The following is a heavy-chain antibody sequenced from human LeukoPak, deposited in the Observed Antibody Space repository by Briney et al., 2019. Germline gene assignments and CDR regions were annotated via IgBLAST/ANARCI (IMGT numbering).Heavy chain of an antibody. CDR2: IKQDGSEK. J-gene: IGHJ4*02. V-gene: IGHV3-7*01. Sequence: TGGSLRLSCAASGFTFSSYWMSWVRQAPGKGLEWVANIKQDGSEKYYVDSVKGRFTISRDNAKNSLYLQMNSLRAEDTAVYYCARDRDGDFQYYFDYWGQGTLVTVSS. CDR1: GFTFSSYW. CDR3: ARDRDGDFQYYFDY. D-gene: IGHD4-17*01.